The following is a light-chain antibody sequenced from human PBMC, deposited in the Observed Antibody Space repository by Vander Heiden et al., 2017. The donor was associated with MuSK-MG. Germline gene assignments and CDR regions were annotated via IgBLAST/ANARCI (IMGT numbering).Light chain of an antibody. Sequence: SLGERATMNCKSSQSVLYSSDNKNYLAWYKQKPGQPPKLLIYWASTRESGVPDRFSGSGSGTDFTLTISSLQAEDVAVYYCQQYDSTPYAFGQGTKLEIK. J-gene: IGKJ2*01. V-gene: IGKV4-1*01. CDR2: WAS. CDR1: QSVLYSSDNKNY. CDR3: QQYDSTPYA.